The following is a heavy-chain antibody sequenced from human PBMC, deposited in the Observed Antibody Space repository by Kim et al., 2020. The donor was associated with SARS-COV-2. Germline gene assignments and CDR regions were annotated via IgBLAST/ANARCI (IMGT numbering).Heavy chain of an antibody. V-gene: IGHV3-23*01. Sequence: GGSLRLSCAASGFTFSSYAMSWVRQAPGKGLEWVSAISGSGGSTYYADSVKGRFTISRDNSKNTLYLQMNSLRAEDTAVYYCAKGPRNWNYATPYYFDYWGQGTLVTVSS. CDR3: AKGPRNWNYATPYYFDY. CDR2: ISGSGGST. J-gene: IGHJ4*02. D-gene: IGHD1-7*01. CDR1: GFTFSSYA.